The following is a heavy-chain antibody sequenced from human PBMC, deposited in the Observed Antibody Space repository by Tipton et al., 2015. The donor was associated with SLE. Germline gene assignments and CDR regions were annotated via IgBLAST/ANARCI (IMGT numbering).Heavy chain of an antibody. J-gene: IGHJ5*02. CDR1: GGSISSGSYY. CDR2: IYTSGIT. Sequence: LSLTCTVSGGSISSGSYYWSWIRQPAGKGLEWIGHIYTSGITNYNPPLKSRVTISVDTSKNQFSLKLSSVTAADTAVYYCARDNAVGATDWFDPWGQGTLVTVSS. D-gene: IGHD1-26*01. CDR3: ARDNAVGATDWFDP. V-gene: IGHV4-61*09.